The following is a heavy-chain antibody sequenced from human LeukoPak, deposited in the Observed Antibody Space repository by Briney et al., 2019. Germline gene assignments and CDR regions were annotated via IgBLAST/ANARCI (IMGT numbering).Heavy chain of an antibody. Sequence: PSETLSLTCAVYGGSFSGYYWSWIRQPPGKGLEWMGEINHSGSTNYNPSLKSRVTISVDTSKNQFSLKLSSVTAADTAVYYCARVAGYSGYARYYYYYMDVWGKGTTVTVSS. V-gene: IGHV4-34*01. J-gene: IGHJ6*03. CDR2: INHSGST. CDR1: GGSFSGYY. CDR3: ARVAGYSGYARYYYYYMDV. D-gene: IGHD5-12*01.